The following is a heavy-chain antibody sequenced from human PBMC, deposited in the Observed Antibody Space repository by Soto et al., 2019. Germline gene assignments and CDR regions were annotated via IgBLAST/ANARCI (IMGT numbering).Heavy chain of an antibody. Sequence: PGGSLRLSCAASGFTFSSYAMHWVRQAPGKGLEWVAVISYDGSNKYYADSVKGRFTISRDNSKNTLYLQMNSLRAEDTAVYYCAKDGGYSSENYYYYYGMDVWGQGTTVTVSS. V-gene: IGHV3-30-3*01. D-gene: IGHD6-25*01. CDR1: GFTFSSYA. CDR3: AKDGGYSSENYYYYYGMDV. J-gene: IGHJ6*02. CDR2: ISYDGSNK.